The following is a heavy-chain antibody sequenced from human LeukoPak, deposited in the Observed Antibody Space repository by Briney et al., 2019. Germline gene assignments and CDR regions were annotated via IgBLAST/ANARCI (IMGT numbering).Heavy chain of an antibody. J-gene: IGHJ4*02. CDR3: ASGYDTAMVTDY. D-gene: IGHD5-18*01. CDR1: GFTFSSHE. CDR2: ISSSGSTI. Sequence: GGSLRLSCAASGFTFSSHEMNWVRQAPGKGLEWVSYISSSGSTIYYADSVKGRFTISRDNAKNSLYLQMNSLRAEDTAVYYCASGYDTAMVTDYWGQGTLVTVSS. V-gene: IGHV3-48*03.